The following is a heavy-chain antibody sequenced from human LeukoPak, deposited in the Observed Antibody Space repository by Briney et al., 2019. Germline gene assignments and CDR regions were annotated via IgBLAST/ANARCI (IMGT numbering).Heavy chain of an antibody. J-gene: IGHJ5*02. V-gene: IGHV1-2*02. CDR3: ARLVPVLRYFDWLSRPNNWFDP. D-gene: IGHD3-9*01. CDR2: INPNSGGT. CDR1: GYTFTGYY. Sequence: GASVKVSCKASGYTFTGYYMHWVRQAPGQGLEWMGWINPNSGGTNYAQKFQGRVTMTRDASISTAYMELSRLGSDDTAVYYCARLVPVLRYFDWLSRPNNWFDPWGQGTLVTVSS.